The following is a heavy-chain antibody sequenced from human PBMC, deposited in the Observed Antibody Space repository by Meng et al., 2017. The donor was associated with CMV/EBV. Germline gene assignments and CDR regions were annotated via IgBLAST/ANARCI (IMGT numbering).Heavy chain of an antibody. D-gene: IGHD1-26*01. CDR1: GGSISSYY. Sequence: SETLSLTCTVSGGSISSYYWSWVRQPPGKGLEWIGYIYYSGSTSYNPSLKSRVTISVDTSKNQFSLKLSSVTAADTAVYYCAREFIVGSGFDYWGQGTLVTVSS. J-gene: IGHJ4*02. CDR2: IYYSGST. V-gene: IGHV4-59*01. CDR3: AREFIVGSGFDY.